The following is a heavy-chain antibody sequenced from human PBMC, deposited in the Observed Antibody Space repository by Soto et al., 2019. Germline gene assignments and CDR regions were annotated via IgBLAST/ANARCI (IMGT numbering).Heavy chain of an antibody. J-gene: IGHJ5*02. CDR1: GYTFTRYT. CDR2: INPDNGNT. V-gene: IGHV1-3*01. Sequence: QVQLVQSGAEVKKPGASVKISCKASGYTFTRYTMNWVRQAPGQRLECMGWINPDNGNTKSSQKFQDRVIITRDTSASTAYMDLSSLRSEDTAVYHCARGIATGQLDPWGQGTLVTASS. CDR3: ARGIATGQLDP. D-gene: IGHD2-15*01.